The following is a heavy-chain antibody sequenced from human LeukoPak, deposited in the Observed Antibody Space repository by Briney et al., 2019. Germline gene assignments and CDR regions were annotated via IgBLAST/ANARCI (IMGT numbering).Heavy chain of an antibody. CDR1: GYTFTSYD. D-gene: IGHD2-2*01. Sequence: ASVKVSCKASGYTFTSYDINWVRQATGQGPEWMGWMNPNSGNTGYAQKFQGRVTMTRNTSISTAYMELSSLRSEDTAVYYCARAHYCSSTSCYYDAFDIWGQGTMVTVSS. J-gene: IGHJ3*02. CDR3: ARAHYCSSTSCYYDAFDI. V-gene: IGHV1-8*01. CDR2: MNPNSGNT.